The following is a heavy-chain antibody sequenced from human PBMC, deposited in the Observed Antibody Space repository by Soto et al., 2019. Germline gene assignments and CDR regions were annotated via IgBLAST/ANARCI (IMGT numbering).Heavy chain of an antibody. D-gene: IGHD3-3*01. CDR3: TRERVLRFLEWPSKSGYYGMDV. V-gene: IGHV3-49*03. J-gene: IGHJ6*02. Sequence: PGGSLRLSCTASGFTFGDYAMSWFRQAPGKGLERVGFIRSRAYGGTTEYAASVKGRFTISRDDSKSIAYLQMNSLKTEDTAVYYCTRERVLRFLEWPSKSGYYGMDVWGQGTTVTVYS. CDR1: GFTFGDYA. CDR2: IRSRAYGGTT.